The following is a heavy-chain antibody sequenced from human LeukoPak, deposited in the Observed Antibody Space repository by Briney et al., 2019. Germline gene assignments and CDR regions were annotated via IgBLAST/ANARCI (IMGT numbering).Heavy chain of an antibody. V-gene: IGHV4-39*07. Sequence: SETLSLTCTVSGGSISSSSYYWGWIRQPPGKGLEWIGSIYYSGSTYYNPSLKSRVTISVDTSKNQFSLKLSSVTAADTAVYYCARQSGYYYGSGRSKPDAFDIWGQGTMVTVSS. CDR2: IYYSGST. J-gene: IGHJ3*02. D-gene: IGHD3-10*01. CDR1: GGSISSSSYY. CDR3: ARQSGYYYGSGRSKPDAFDI.